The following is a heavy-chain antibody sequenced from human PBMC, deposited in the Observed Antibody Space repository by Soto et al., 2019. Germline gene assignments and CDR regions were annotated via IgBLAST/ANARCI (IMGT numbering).Heavy chain of an antibody. V-gene: IGHV4-31*03. D-gene: IGHD6-6*01. CDR3: ARVGYSSSIGWFDP. CDR1: GGSISSGGYY. J-gene: IGHJ5*02. CDR2: IYYRGST. Sequence: QVQLQESGPGLVKPSQTLSLTCTVSGGSISSGGYYWSWIRQHPGKGLEWIGYIYYRGSTYYNPSLESRATISVDTSKNQFSLKLSSVTAADTAVYYCARVGYSSSIGWFDPWGQGTLVTVSS.